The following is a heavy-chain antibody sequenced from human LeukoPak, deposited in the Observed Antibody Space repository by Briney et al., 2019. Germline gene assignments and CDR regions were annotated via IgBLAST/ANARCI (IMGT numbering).Heavy chain of an antibody. D-gene: IGHD6-19*01. Sequence: GGSLRLSCAAAGFTLKNYAMNWVRQAPGKGLEWVALISADAKQTHYADLVKGRFTISRDISKNILYLQMNSLRVEDTAVYYCAKGLDSSDRYAGKPADDWGQGTLVTVSS. CDR3: AKGLDSSDRYAGKPADD. CDR1: GFTLKNYA. J-gene: IGHJ4*02. V-gene: IGHV3-23*01. CDR2: ISADAKQT.